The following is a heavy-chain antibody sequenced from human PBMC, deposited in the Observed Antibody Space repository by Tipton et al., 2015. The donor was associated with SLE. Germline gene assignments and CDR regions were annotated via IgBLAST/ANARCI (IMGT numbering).Heavy chain of an antibody. CDR2: ISSDGTVK. CDR1: GFSFSTYS. CDR3: TTDLLCSGHECGDD. D-gene: IGHD5-12*01. J-gene: IGHJ4*02. V-gene: IGHV3-48*02. Sequence: SLRLSCAASGFSFSTYSMNWVRLAPGQGLEWISFISSDGTVKYYADSVKGRFTVTRDNAKNSLYLQMSSLRDEDTAIYYCTTDLLCSGHECGDDWGQGTLVTVSS.